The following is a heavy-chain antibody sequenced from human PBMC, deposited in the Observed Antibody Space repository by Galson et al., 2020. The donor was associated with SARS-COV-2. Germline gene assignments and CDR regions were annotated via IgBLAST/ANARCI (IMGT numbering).Heavy chain of an antibody. J-gene: IGHJ3*02. Sequence: GGSLRLSCAASGFTFSSYAMSWVRQAPGKGLEWVSAISGSGGSTYYADSVKGRFTISRDNSKNTLYLQMNSLRAEDMAVYYCAKDWGVVGATDAFDIWGQGTMVTVSS. CDR3: AKDWGVVGATDAFDI. D-gene: IGHD1-26*01. CDR1: GFTFSSYA. CDR2: ISGSGGST. V-gene: IGHV3-23*01.